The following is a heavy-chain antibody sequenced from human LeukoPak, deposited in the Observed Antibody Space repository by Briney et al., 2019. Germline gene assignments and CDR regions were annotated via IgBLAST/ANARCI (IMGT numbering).Heavy chain of an antibody. V-gene: IGHV4-59*01. J-gene: IGHJ6*02. CDR3: AGWGVVSV. CDR1: GGSISSYY. CDR2: IYYSGST. Sequence: SETLSLTCTVSGGSISSYYWSWIRQPPGKGLEWIGYIYYSGSTNYNPSLKSRVTISVDTSKNQFSLKLSSVTAADTAVYYCAGWGVVSVWGQGTTVTVSS. D-gene: IGHD3-16*01.